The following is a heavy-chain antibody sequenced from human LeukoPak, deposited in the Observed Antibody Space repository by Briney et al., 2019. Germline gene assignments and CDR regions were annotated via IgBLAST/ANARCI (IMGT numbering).Heavy chain of an antibody. Sequence: GGSLRLSCAASGFTVSSNYMSWVRQAPGKGLEWVSVIYSGGSTYYADSVKGRFTISRDNSKNTLYLQMNSLRAEDTAVYYCARGTYYCSSTSCLYYFDYWGQGTLVTVSS. J-gene: IGHJ4*02. CDR1: GFTVSSNY. D-gene: IGHD2-2*01. CDR2: IYSGGST. V-gene: IGHV3-53*01. CDR3: ARGTYYCSSTSCLYYFDY.